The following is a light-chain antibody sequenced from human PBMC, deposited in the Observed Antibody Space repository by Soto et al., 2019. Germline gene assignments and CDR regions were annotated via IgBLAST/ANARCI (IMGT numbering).Light chain of an antibody. CDR3: QQYDSSSPT. Sequence: DIQMTQSPSTLSASVGDRVTITCRASQRISSWAWYQQKPGKAPSLLIYDASSLKTGVPSKFSGSASGTEFTLTIRSLQPDDFATYYCQQYDSSSPTFGQGTKLEIK. J-gene: IGKJ2*01. CDR2: DAS. CDR1: QRISSW. V-gene: IGKV1-5*01.